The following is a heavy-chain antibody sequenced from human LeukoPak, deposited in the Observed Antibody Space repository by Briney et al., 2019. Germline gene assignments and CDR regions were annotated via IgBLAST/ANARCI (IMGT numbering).Heavy chain of an antibody. CDR3: ARRSPRDIVYYTYWYFDL. CDR2: FDPEDGET. D-gene: IGHD5/OR15-5a*01. Sequence: ASVKVSCKVSGYTLTELSMHWVRQAPGKGLEWMGGFDPEDGETIYAQKFQGRVTMTEDTSTDTAYMELSSLRAEDTAVYYCARRSPRDIVYYTYWYFDLWGRGTLVTVSS. J-gene: IGHJ2*01. CDR1: GYTLTELS. V-gene: IGHV1-24*01.